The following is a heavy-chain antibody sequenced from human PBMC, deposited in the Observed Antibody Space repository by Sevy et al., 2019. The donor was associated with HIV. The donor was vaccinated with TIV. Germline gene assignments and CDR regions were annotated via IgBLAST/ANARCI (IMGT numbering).Heavy chain of an antibody. V-gene: IGHV4-39*01. D-gene: IGHD2-2*01. CDR3: ARRHVGYCSSTSCYAGDWFDP. CDR2: LYYSGST. CDR1: GGSISSSNYY. J-gene: IGHJ5*02. Sequence: SETLSLTCTVSGGSISSSNYYWGWIRQPPGKGLEWIGGLYYSGSTYYNPSLKSRVTISVDTSKNQFSLKLSSVTAADTAVYYCARRHVGYCSSTSCYAGDWFDPWGQGTLVTVSS.